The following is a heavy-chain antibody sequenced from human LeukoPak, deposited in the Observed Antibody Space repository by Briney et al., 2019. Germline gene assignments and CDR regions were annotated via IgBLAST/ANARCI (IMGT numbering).Heavy chain of an antibody. Sequence: GGSLGLSCAASGFTFSDYYMSWIRQAPGKGLEWVSYISSSSSYTNYADSVKGRFTISRDNAKNSLYLQMNSLRAEDTAVYYCARAPGELSYDYWGQGTLVTVSS. J-gene: IGHJ4*02. D-gene: IGHD3-16*02. CDR2: ISSSSSYT. CDR1: GFTFSDYY. CDR3: ARAPGELSYDY. V-gene: IGHV3-11*06.